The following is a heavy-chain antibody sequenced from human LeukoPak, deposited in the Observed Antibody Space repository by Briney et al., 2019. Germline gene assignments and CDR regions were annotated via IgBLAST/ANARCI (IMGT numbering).Heavy chain of an antibody. CDR1: GGSFDSNAYY. CDR3: ARRTNWYFDY. V-gene: IGHV4-39*07. J-gene: IGHJ4*02. CDR2: IYYSGGT. D-gene: IGHD7-27*01. Sequence: SETLSLTCTVSGGSFDSNAYYWGWIRQPPGKGLEWIGTIYYSGGTYYNPSRKSRVTISVDTSKNQFSLKLSSVTAADTAVYYCARRTNWYFDYWGQGTLVTVSS.